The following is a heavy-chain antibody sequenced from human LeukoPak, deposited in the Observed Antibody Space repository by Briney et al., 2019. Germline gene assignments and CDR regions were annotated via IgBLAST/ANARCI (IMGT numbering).Heavy chain of an antibody. D-gene: IGHD2-21*02. CDR3: ARDRSVTGYWYFDL. CDR1: GGSFSGYY. CDR2: INHSGST. V-gene: IGHV4-34*01. J-gene: IGHJ2*01. Sequence: SETLSLTCAVYGGSFSGYYWSWIRQPPGKGLEWIGEINHSGSTNYNPSLKSRVTISVDTSKNQFSLKLSSVTAADTAVYYCARDRSVTGYWYFDLWGRGTLVTVSS.